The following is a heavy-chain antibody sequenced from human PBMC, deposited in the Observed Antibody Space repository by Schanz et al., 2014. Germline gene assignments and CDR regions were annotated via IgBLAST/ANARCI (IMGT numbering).Heavy chain of an antibody. CDR3: TKGRTFGR. D-gene: IGHD3-16*01. V-gene: IGHV1-8*01. CDR2: MNSKTGNT. CDR1: GYTFTTYY. Sequence: QVQLVQSGAEVKKPGVSVKVSCKASGYTFTTYYIHWVRQAPGQGLEWMGWMNSKTGNTGYAQRFQGRVTMTRNTSITTAYLELSSLRSGDTAVYYCTKGRTFGRWGQGTLXTVSS. J-gene: IGHJ4*02.